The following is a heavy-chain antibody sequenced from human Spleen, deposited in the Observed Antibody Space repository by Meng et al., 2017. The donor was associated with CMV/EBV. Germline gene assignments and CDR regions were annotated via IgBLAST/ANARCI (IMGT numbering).Heavy chain of an antibody. CDR3: ARDWECLDRSDVFDI. D-gene: IGHD3-9*01. CDR2: VGGCDGDT. V-gene: IGHV1-18*01. J-gene: IGHJ3*02. Sequence: ASVKVSCKAFGYTFSRYGISWVRQAPGQGLEWLGWVGGCDGDTNYAPERQGRVTMTTDTSTNTAYMELRSLRSDDTAVYYCARDWECLDRSDVFDIWGQGTMVTVSS. CDR1: GYTFSRYG.